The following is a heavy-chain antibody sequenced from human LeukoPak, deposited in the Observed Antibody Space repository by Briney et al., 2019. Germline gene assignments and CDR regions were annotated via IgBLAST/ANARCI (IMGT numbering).Heavy chain of an antibody. Sequence: ASVKVSCTASGYTFTNYAISWVRQAPGQGLEWMGWISAYNGYTTYAQKLQGRVTLTTDTSTRTAYMDLGSLRSDDTAVYYCAREVVRYSRGWPDYWGPGTLVTVSS. CDR2: ISAYNGYT. CDR3: AREVVRYSRGWPDY. J-gene: IGHJ4*02. CDR1: GYTFTNYA. V-gene: IGHV1-18*01. D-gene: IGHD6-19*01.